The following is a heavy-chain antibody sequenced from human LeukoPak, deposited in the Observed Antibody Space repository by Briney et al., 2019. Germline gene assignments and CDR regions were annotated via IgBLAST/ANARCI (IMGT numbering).Heavy chain of an antibody. V-gene: IGHV3-30-3*01. CDR2: ISYDGSNK. D-gene: IGHD2-2*01. CDR1: GFTFSSYA. J-gene: IGHJ6*02. Sequence: GGSLRLSCAASGFTFSSYAMHWVRQAPGKGLEWVAVISYDGSNKYYADSVKGRFTISRDNSKNTLYLQMNSLRAEDTAVYYCAKELAAIVVVPAAILRNYYYGMGVWGQGTTVTVSS. CDR3: AKELAAIVVVPAAILRNYYYGMGV.